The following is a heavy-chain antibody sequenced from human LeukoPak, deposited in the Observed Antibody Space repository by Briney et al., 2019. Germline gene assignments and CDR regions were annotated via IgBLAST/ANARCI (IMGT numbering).Heavy chain of an antibody. CDR1: GGSFSGSN. CDR2: IYNSGST. J-gene: IGHJ4*02. CDR3: VRAYDY. V-gene: IGHV4-34*01. Sequence: SEILSLTCAVYGGSFSGSNWSWIRQPPGKGLEWIGEIYNSGSTIYNPSLKSRVTISVDTSKNQFSLNLLSVTAADTAVYYCVRAYDYWGQGTLVTVSS.